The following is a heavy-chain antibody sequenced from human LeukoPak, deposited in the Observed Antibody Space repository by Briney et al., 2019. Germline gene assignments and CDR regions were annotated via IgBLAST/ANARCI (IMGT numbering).Heavy chain of an antibody. J-gene: IGHJ4*02. Sequence: ASVKVSCKASGGTFSSYAISWVRQAPGQGLEWMGWISAYNGNTNYAQKLQGRVTMTTDTSTSTAYMELRSLRSDDTAVYYCARGSNCGGDCSPYYFDYWGQGTLVTVSS. D-gene: IGHD2-21*02. CDR2: ISAYNGNT. CDR1: GGTFSSYA. V-gene: IGHV1-18*01. CDR3: ARGSNCGGDCSPYYFDY.